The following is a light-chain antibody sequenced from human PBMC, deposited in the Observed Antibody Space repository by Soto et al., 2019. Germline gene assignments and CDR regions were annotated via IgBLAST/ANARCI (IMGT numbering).Light chain of an antibody. CDR2: EVS. CDR1: SSDVGRYNY. V-gene: IGLV2-14*01. CDR3: NSYTSTSARV. J-gene: IGLJ3*02. Sequence: QSALTQPASVSGSPGQSITISCTGTSSDVGRYNYVSWYQQHPGKAPKLMIYEVSNRPSGVSNRFSGSESGNTASLTISGLQPEDEADYYCNSYTSTSARVFGGGTKLTVL.